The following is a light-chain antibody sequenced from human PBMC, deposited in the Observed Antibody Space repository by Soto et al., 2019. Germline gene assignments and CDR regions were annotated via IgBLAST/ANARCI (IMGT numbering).Light chain of an antibody. Sequence: QSVLTQPPSVSAAPGQKVTISCSGNTSNIGNNFVSWYQHLPGTAPKLLIYVNNKRPSEIPDRFSGSKSGSSATLGIAGLQTGDEADYYCATWDTRLSGVVFGGGTKVTVL. J-gene: IGLJ2*01. CDR2: VNN. V-gene: IGLV1-51*01. CDR1: TSNIGNNF. CDR3: ATWDTRLSGVV.